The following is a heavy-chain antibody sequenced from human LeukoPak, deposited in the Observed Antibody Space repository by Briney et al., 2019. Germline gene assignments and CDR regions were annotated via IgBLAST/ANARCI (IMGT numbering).Heavy chain of an antibody. J-gene: IGHJ4*02. Sequence: ASVKVSCKASGYTFTGYYMHWVRQAPGQGLEWMGWINPNSGGTNHAQKFQGRVTMTRDTSISTAYMELSRLRSDDTAVYYCARDGHYDFWSGYSDYWGQGTLVTVSS. D-gene: IGHD3-3*01. CDR2: INPNSGGT. CDR1: GYTFTGYY. V-gene: IGHV1-2*02. CDR3: ARDGHYDFWSGYSDY.